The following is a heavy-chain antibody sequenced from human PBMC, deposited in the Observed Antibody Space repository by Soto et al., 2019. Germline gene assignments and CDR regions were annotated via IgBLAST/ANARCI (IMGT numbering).Heavy chain of an antibody. D-gene: IGHD1-7*01. J-gene: IGHJ6*02. V-gene: IGHV5-10-1*01. CDR2: IDPSDSYT. Sequence: PGESLKISCKGSGYSFTSYWISWVRQMPGKGLEWMGRIDPSDSYTNYSPSFQGHVTISADKSISTAYLQWSSLKASDTAMYYCARQYRHWNYGGYYYGMDVWGQGTTVTVSS. CDR3: ARQYRHWNYGGYYYGMDV. CDR1: GYSFTSYW.